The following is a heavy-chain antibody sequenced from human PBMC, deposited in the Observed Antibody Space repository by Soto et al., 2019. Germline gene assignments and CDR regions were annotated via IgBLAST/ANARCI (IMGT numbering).Heavy chain of an antibody. CDR1: GFSFSDYA. D-gene: IGHD3-9*01. CDR2: ISFNGINT. CDR3: ARDVSGFEYFDF. Sequence: QPGGSLRLSCAASGFSFSDYAMHWVRQAPGRGPEWLALISFNGINTYYADSVRGRFTISRDNSKNTLFLQMNTLRAEDTAVYYCARDVSGFEYFDFWGQGTLVTVSS. J-gene: IGHJ4*02. V-gene: IGHV3-30-3*01.